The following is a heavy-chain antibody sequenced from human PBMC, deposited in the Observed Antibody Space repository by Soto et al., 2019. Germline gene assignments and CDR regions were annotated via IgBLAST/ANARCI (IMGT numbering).Heavy chain of an antibody. J-gene: IGHJ4*02. CDR2: ISGSGGST. CDR3: PKGTANDPRVYDY. D-gene: IGHD1-1*01. Sequence: EVQLLESGGGLVQPGGSLRLSCAASGFTFSTYAMSWVRQAPGKGLEWVSAISGSGGSTYYADSVKGRFTLSRDNSKNTLYLQMNTLRAEDTALYYCPKGTANDPRVYDYWGQGTLVTVSS. CDR1: GFTFSTYA. V-gene: IGHV3-23*01.